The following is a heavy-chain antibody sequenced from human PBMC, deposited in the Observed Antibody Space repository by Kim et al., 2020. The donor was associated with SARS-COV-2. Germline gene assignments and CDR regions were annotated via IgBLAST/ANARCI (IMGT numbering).Heavy chain of an antibody. CDR2: ISTYNGHT. CDR3: ARGKKYYYDSYVDY. D-gene: IGHD3-22*01. CDR1: GYTFTSYG. J-gene: IGHJ4*02. V-gene: IGHV1-18*01. Sequence: ASVKVSFKASGYTFTSYGISWVRQAPGQGLEWMGWISTYNGHTNYAQKFQGRVTMTTDTSTSTAYMELRSLRSDDTAVYYCARGKKYYYDSYVDYWGQGTLVTVSS.